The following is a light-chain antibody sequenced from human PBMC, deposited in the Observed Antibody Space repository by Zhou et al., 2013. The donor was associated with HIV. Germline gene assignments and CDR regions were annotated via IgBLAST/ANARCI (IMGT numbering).Light chain of an antibody. CDR3: QQYNGYPYT. V-gene: IGKV1-5*03. Sequence: DIQMTQSPSTLSTSVGDRVTITCRASQSISSWLAWYQQKPGKAPKLLIYKASSLESGVPSRFSGSGSGTEFTLTISSLQPDDFATYYCQQYNGYPYTFGQGTKLEI. CDR1: QSISSW. J-gene: IGKJ2*01. CDR2: KAS.